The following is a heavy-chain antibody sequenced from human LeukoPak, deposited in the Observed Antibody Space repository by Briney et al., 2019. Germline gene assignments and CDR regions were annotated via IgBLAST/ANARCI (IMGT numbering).Heavy chain of an antibody. Sequence: PSETLSLTCTVSGGYLSSSYWSWIRQPPGKGLEWIGYIYYTGSTTYNPSLKSRVTISVDTSKNQFSLKLRSVTAADTAVYYCARDYGDIPPDWYYDLWGRGTLVTVSS. J-gene: IGHJ2*01. D-gene: IGHD4-17*01. CDR2: IYYTGST. CDR1: GGYLSSSY. CDR3: ARDYGDIPPDWYYDL. V-gene: IGHV4-59*01.